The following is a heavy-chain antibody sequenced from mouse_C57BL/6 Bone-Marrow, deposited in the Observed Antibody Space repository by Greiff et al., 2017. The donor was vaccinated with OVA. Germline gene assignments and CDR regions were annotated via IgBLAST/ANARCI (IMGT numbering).Heavy chain of an antibody. Sequence: QVQLQQSGAELVKPGASVKISCKASGYAFSSYWMNWVKQRPGKGLEWIGQIYPGDGDTNYNGKFKGKATLTADKSSSTAYMQLSSLTSEDSAVYFCARAGDGSNLYWYFDVWGTGTTVTVSS. CDR2: IYPGDGDT. V-gene: IGHV1-80*01. J-gene: IGHJ1*03. CDR1: GYAFSSYW. D-gene: IGHD2-3*01. CDR3: ARAGDGSNLYWYFDV.